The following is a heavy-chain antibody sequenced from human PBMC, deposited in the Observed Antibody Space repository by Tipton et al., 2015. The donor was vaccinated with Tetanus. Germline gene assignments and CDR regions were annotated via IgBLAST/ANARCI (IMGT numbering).Heavy chain of an antibody. J-gene: IGHJ4*02. D-gene: IGHD5-18*01. CDR3: ARHLTYTYTSRYFDY. CDR2: IYYSGST. V-gene: IGHV4-39*01. CDR1: GGSMSNSY. Sequence: TLSLTCTVSGGSMSNSYWSWIRQPPGKALEWIGSIYYSGSTFYHPSLQSRVTISVDTSKNQFSLRLSSVTAADTAVYYCARHLTYTYTSRYFDYWGLGTLVTVSS.